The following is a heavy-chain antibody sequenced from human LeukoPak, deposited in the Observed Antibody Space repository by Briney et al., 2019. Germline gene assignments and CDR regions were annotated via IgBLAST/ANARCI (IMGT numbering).Heavy chain of an antibody. D-gene: IGHD6-13*01. V-gene: IGHV3-33*06. J-gene: IGHJ6*03. CDR1: GFTFSSYG. CDR3: AKEEQQLVYYYYYYYMDV. Sequence: GGSLRLSCAASGFTFSSYGMHWVRQAPGKGLEWVAVMWYDGSNKYYADSVKGRFTISRDNSKNTLYLQMNSLRAEDTAVYYCAKEEQQLVYYYYYYYMDVWGKGTTVTVSS. CDR2: MWYDGSNK.